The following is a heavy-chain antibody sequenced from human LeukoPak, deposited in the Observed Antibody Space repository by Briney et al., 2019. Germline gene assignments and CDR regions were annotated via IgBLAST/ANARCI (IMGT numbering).Heavy chain of an antibody. CDR3: VSLGYSSSSVRY. J-gene: IGHJ4*02. D-gene: IGHD6-6*01. CDR2: ISSSGSTI. Sequence: PGGSLRLSCAASGFTFSSYEMNWVRQAPGKGLEWVSYISSSGSTIYYADSVKGRFTISRDNAKNSLYLQMNSLRAEDTAVYFCVSLGYSSSSVRYWGQGTLVTVPS. CDR1: GFTFSSYE. V-gene: IGHV3-48*03.